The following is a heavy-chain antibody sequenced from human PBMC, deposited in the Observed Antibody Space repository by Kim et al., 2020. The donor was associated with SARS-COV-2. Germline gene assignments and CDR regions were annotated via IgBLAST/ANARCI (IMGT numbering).Heavy chain of an antibody. D-gene: IGHD3-10*01. CDR2: IWYDGSNK. V-gene: IGHV3-33*06. CDR3: AKEIDPYGSGSYAPLGYGMDV. CDR1: GFTFSSYG. J-gene: IGHJ6*02. Sequence: GGSLRLSCAASGFTFSSYGMRWVRQAPGKGLEWVAVIWYDGSNKYYADSVKGRFTISRDNSKNTLYLQMNSLRAEDTAVYYCAKEIDPYGSGSYAPLGYGMDVWGQGTTVTVSS.